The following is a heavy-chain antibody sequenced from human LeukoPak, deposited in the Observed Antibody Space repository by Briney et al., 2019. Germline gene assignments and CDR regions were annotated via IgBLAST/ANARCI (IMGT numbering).Heavy chain of an antibody. J-gene: IGHJ4*02. V-gene: IGHV2-70*17. CDR3: ARMTPDSPSFDY. CDR2: IDWDDDK. D-gene: IGHD2-15*01. Sequence: SGPTLVKPTQTLTLTFTFSGFSLSTPEICVTLIRQPPVNALECLARIDWDDDKFYSPSLRTRLTISKDTPKNQVVLRMTNMDPVDTGTYYCARMTPDSPSFDYWGQGALITVSS. CDR1: GFSLSTPEIC.